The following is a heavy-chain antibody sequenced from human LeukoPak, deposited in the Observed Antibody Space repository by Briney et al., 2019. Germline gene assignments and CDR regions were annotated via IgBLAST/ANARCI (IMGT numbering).Heavy chain of an antibody. CDR2: MNPNSGKT. V-gene: IGHV1-8*01. CDR3: ARVVVYCSGGSCRAKNWFDP. D-gene: IGHD2-15*01. Sequence: ASVKVSCKASGYTFTSYDINWVRQATGQGLEWMGWMNPNSGKTVYAQKFQGRVTMTRNTSISTAYMELSSLRSEDTAVYYCARVVVYCSGGSCRAKNWFDPWGQGTLVTVSS. J-gene: IGHJ5*02. CDR1: GYTFTSYD.